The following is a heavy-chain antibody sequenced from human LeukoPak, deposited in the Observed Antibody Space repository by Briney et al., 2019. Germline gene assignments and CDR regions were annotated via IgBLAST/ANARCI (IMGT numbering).Heavy chain of an antibody. CDR1: GFIFTDYS. Sequence: GGSLRLSCAASGFIFTDYSVNWVRQAPGKGLEWISYITRSGGTKNYADSVKGRFTISRDNAKNSLYLQMNSLRAEDTAIYYCATNKGWAFDIWGQGTVDTVSS. V-gene: IGHV3-48*01. CDR2: ITRSGGTK. CDR3: ATNKGWAFDI. J-gene: IGHJ3*02. D-gene: IGHD2-15*01.